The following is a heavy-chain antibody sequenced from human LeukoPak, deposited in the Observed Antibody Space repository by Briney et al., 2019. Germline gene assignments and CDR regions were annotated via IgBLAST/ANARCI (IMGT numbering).Heavy chain of an antibody. CDR3: AKAAIKYYYDSSGYYPV. J-gene: IGHJ6*04. V-gene: IGHV3-23*01. CDR1: GFTFSSYA. Sequence: GGSLRLSCAASGFTFSSYAMSWVRQAPGKGLEWVSAISGSGGSTYYADSVKGRFPISRDNSKNTLYLQMNSLRAEDTAVYYCAKAAIKYYYDSSGYYPVWGKGTTVTVSS. CDR2: ISGSGGST. D-gene: IGHD3-22*01.